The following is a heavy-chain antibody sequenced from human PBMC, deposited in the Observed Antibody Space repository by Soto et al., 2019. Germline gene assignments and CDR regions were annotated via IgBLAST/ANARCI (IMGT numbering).Heavy chain of an antibody. Sequence: GGSLRLSCAASGFTFSSYAMHWVRQAPGKGLEWVSAISGSGGSTYYADSVKGRFTISRDNSKNTLFLQMNSLRADDTAVYYCAKTLSLRYYYGMDVWGQGTTVTVSS. V-gene: IGHV3-23*01. CDR1: GFTFSSYA. CDR3: AKTLSLRYYYGMDV. J-gene: IGHJ6*02. CDR2: ISGSGGST.